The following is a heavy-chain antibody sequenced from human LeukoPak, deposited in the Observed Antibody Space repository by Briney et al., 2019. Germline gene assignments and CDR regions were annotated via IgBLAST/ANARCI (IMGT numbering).Heavy chain of an antibody. J-gene: IGHJ4*02. CDR3: ARPYARRVCYFDY. V-gene: IGHV1-2*02. CDR2: MNPNSGGT. Sequence: GASVKVSCKASGYTFTGYYIHWVRQAPGQGLEWMGWMNPNSGGTNYAQKLQGRVTMTTDTSTSTAYMELRSLRSDDTAVYYCARPYARRVCYFDYWGQGTLVTVSS. CDR1: GYTFTGYY. D-gene: IGHD3-16*01.